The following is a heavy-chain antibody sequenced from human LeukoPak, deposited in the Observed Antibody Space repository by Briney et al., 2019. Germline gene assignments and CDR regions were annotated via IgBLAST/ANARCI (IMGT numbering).Heavy chain of an antibody. J-gene: IGHJ3*02. V-gene: IGHV3-21*01. CDR2: ISSSSSSYI. Sequence: PGGSLRLSCAASGFTFDDYGMSWVRQAPGKGLEWVSSISSSSSSYIYYADSVKGRFTISRDNAKNSLYLQMNSLRAEDTAVYYCAREKDSGTDAFDIWGQGTMVTVSS. CDR1: GFTFDDYG. CDR3: AREKDSGTDAFDI. D-gene: IGHD3-10*01.